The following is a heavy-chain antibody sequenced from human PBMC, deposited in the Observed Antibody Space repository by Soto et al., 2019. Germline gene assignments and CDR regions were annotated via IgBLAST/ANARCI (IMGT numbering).Heavy chain of an antibody. V-gene: IGHV1-18*01. CDR1: GYTFTSYG. Sequence: QVQLVQSGPEVKEPGASVKVSCKASGYTFTSYGITWVRQGPGQGPEWVGWISGYNGDTNYAQKVQGRISVTTDTSTSTAYLEVRSLRSDDTAVYYCAREVGALFDFWGQGTLVTVS. D-gene: IGHD1-26*01. CDR2: ISGYNGDT. CDR3: AREVGALFDF. J-gene: IGHJ4*02.